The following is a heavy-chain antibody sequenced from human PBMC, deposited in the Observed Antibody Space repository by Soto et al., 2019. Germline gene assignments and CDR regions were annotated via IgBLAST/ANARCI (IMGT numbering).Heavy chain of an antibody. CDR2: IVVVNGNT. D-gene: IGHD3-3*02. J-gene: IGHJ6*02. CDR1: GFSFGDSA. CDR3: AVTDLPFRPLTEPTENGMDV. V-gene: IGHV1-58*01. Sequence: ELVQSGPEAREPGTSVKVSCRASGFSFGDSAVQWGRQGRGQRLEWIGWIVVVNGNTNYAQKFEGRVTLARDASTSTSHMELTSLSSEDTAVYFCAVTDLPFRPLTEPTENGMDVWGQGTKVTVSS.